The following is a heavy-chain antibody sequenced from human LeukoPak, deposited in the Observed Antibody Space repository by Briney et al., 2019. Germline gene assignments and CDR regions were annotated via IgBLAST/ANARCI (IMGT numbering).Heavy chain of an antibody. CDR2: IRSKANSYAT. Sequence: GGSLRLSCAASGFTFSGSAMHWVRQASGKGLEWVGRIRSKANSYATAYAASVKGRFTISRDDSKNTAYLQMNSLKTEGTAVYYCTSQLRDGYNSGQLDFDYWGQGTLVTVSS. J-gene: IGHJ4*02. V-gene: IGHV3-73*01. D-gene: IGHD5-24*01. CDR3: TSQLRDGYNSGQLDFDY. CDR1: GFTFSGSA.